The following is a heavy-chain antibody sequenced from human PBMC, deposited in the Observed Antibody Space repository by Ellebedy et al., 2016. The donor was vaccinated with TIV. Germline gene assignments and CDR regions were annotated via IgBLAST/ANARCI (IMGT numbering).Heavy chain of an antibody. CDR1: GYSFTSYW. CDR2: IYPGDSDT. D-gene: IGHD2-2*01. CDR3: ARLPGGYSYYYYGMDV. J-gene: IGHJ6*02. Sequence: GESLKISCKGSGYSFTSYWTGWVRQMPGQGLEWMGIIYPGDSDTRYSPSFQGQVTISADKSFSTAYLQWSSLKASDTAMYYCARLPGGYSYYYYGMDVWGQGTTVTVSS. V-gene: IGHV5-51*01.